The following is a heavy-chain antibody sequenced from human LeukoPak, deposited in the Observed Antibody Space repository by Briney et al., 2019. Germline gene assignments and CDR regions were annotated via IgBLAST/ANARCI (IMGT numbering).Heavy chain of an antibody. V-gene: IGHV3-7*01. Sequence: PGGSLRLSCAASGFTFSSYWMSWVRQAPGKGLEWVANIEQDGSEKYYVDSVKGRFTISRDNAKNPLYLQMNGLRAEDTAVYFCASYGDYVRSFDYWGQGTLVTVSS. CDR1: GFTFSSYW. CDR3: ASYGDYVRSFDY. CDR2: IEQDGSEK. D-gene: IGHD4-17*01. J-gene: IGHJ4*02.